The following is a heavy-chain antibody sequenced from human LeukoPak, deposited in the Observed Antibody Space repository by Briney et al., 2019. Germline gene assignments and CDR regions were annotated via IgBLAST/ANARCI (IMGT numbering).Heavy chain of an antibody. J-gene: IGHJ5*02. D-gene: IGHD1-26*01. V-gene: IGHV1-2*02. CDR2: INPNSGGT. CDR1: GYTFTGYY. Sequence: ASVKVSCKASGYTFTGYYMHWVRQAPGQGLEWMGWINPNSGGTNYAQKFQGRATMTRDTSISTAYMELSRLRSDDTAVYYCASDSGSYYAWFDPWGQGTLVTVSS. CDR3: ASDSGSYYAWFDP.